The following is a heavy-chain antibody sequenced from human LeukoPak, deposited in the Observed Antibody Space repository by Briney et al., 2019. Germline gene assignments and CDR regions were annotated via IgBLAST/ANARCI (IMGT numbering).Heavy chain of an antibody. Sequence: GGSLRLSCAASGFTFSSYAVNWVRQAPGKGLEWISTISGSGDSTYYADSVKGRFTISRDNSKNTLYLQMNSLRAEDTALYYCAKSSSYSVNSPSAYWGQGTLVTVSS. V-gene: IGHV3-23*01. CDR2: ISGSGDST. CDR1: GFTFSSYA. J-gene: IGHJ4*02. D-gene: IGHD4-23*01. CDR3: AKSSSYSVNSPSAY.